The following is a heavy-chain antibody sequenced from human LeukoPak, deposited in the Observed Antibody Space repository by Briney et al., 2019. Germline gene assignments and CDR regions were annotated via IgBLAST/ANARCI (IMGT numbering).Heavy chain of an antibody. J-gene: IGHJ6*02. V-gene: IGHV3-66*01. CDR2: IYSGGST. Sequence: PGGSLRLSCAASGFTVSSNYMSWVRHAPGKGLELVSVIYSGGSTYYADAAKGRFTISRDNSKNTLYLQMNSLRGEDTAVYYCARDPYSSAWYHYYYGMDVWGQGTTVTVSS. D-gene: IGHD6-19*01. CDR1: GFTVSSNY. CDR3: ARDPYSSAWYHYYYGMDV.